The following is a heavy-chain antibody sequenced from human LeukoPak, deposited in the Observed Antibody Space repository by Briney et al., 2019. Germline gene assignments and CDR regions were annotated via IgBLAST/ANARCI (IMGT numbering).Heavy chain of an antibody. J-gene: IGHJ4*02. CDR1: GGSISSSSYY. D-gene: IGHD4-17*01. V-gene: IGHV4-39*01. CDR3: ARHHHGVPLYFDY. Sequence: SETLSLTCTVSGGSISSSSYYWGWIRQPPGKGLEWIGSIYYSGSTYYNPSLKSRVTISVNTSKNQFPLELSSVTAADTAVYHCARHHHGVPLYFDYWGQGTLVTVFS. CDR2: IYYSGST.